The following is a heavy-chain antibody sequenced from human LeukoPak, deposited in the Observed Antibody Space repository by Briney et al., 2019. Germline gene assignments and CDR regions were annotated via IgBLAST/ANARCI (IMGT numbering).Heavy chain of an antibody. V-gene: IGHV1-18*01. J-gene: IGHJ3*02. CDR2: ISANNVNT. Sequence: ASVKVSCKASGHTFTSYGTSWAGQAPGQGIEWMGWISANNVNTNYATKLQGKATIPTDTSTSTAYMELRSLRSDDTAVYYCAREQDDPPFGAFDIWGQGTMVTVSS. D-gene: IGHD2/OR15-2a*01. CDR1: GHTFTSYG. CDR3: AREQDDPPFGAFDI.